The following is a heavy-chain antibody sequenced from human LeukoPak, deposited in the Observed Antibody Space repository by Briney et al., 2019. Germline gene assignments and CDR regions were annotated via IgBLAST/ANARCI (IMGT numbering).Heavy chain of an antibody. CDR1: GFTVSSNY. CDR3: ARGPRGYSYGPDDYYYYYGMDV. Sequence: GGPLRLSCAASGFTVSSNYMSWVRQAPGKGLEWVSVIYSGGSTYYADSVKGRFTISRDNSKNTLYLQMNSLRAEDTAVYYCARGPRGYSYGPDDYYYYYGMDVWGQGTTVTVSS. J-gene: IGHJ6*02. CDR2: IYSGGST. D-gene: IGHD5-18*01. V-gene: IGHV3-53*05.